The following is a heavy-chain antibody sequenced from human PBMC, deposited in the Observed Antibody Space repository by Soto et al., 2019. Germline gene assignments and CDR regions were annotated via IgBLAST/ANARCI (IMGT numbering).Heavy chain of an antibody. CDR2: MNPNSGNT. J-gene: IGHJ3*02. V-gene: IGHV1-8*01. Sequence: GASLKFSCTASGYTFTSHDINWERQATGQGPERMGWMNPNSGNTGYAQKFQGRVTMTRNTSISTACMEPSSLRSEATAVSYCARREYYYDSRGYCYDAFDIWDQGTMV. CDR3: ARREYYYDSRGYCYDAFDI. D-gene: IGHD3-22*01. CDR1: GYTFTSHD.